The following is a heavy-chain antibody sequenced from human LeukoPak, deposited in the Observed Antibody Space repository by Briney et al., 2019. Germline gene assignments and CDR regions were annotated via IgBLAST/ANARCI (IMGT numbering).Heavy chain of an antibody. CDR2: IRPDGSEK. J-gene: IGHJ4*02. Sequence: GGSLRLSCAASGFTFSNSWMNRVRQAPGKGLEWVANIRPDGSEKDCVDSVKGRFTISRDNAKNSLYLQMNSLRVEDTALYYCARGGESRAMLHQWGQGTLVTVSS. CDR1: GFTFSNSW. V-gene: IGHV3-7*04. D-gene: IGHD3-16*01. CDR3: ARGGESRAMLHQ.